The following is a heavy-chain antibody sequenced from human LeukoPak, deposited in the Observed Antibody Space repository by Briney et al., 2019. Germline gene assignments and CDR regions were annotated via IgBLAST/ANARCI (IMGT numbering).Heavy chain of an antibody. Sequence: KSGGSLRLSCAASGFTFSSYWMSWVRQAPGKGLEWVSSISDDGNYIYYGDSVKGRFTISRDNANNSLDLQMHSLRAEDTAVYYCASDPHSAAANWFDPWGQGTLVTVSS. V-gene: IGHV3-21*01. CDR2: ISDDGNYI. CDR1: GFTFSSYW. J-gene: IGHJ5*02. D-gene: IGHD6-13*01. CDR3: ASDPHSAAANWFDP.